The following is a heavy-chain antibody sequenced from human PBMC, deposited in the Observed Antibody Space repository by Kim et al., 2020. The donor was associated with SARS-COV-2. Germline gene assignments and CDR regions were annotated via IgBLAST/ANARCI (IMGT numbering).Heavy chain of an antibody. V-gene: IGHV3-7*01. CDR3: ARHSAASLDY. CDR2: T. Sequence: TNYVDSLKCRFTVSRDNTKNSLFLQMNSLRAEDTAVYFCARHSAASLDYWGQGTLVTVSS. J-gene: IGHJ4*02.